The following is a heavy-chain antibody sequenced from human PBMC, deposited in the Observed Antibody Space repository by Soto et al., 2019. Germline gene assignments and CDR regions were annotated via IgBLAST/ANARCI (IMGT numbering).Heavy chain of an antibody. CDR3: ARGSDGGGYCRLGY. J-gene: IGHJ4*02. CDR1: GYTFTSYG. V-gene: IGHV1-18*01. CDR2: ISANNGNT. Sequence: QVHLVQSGAEVKKPGASVTVSCKASGYTFTSYGINWVRQAPGQGLEWMGWISANNGNTNYAQKVQGRVTMTTDTSTSTAYMGLRSLRSDDTAVYYCARGSDGGGYCRLGYWGQGTLVTVSS. D-gene: IGHD2-21*01.